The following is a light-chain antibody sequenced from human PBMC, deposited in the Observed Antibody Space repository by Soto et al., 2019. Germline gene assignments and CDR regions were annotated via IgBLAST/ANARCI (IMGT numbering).Light chain of an antibody. J-gene: IGKJ3*01. CDR1: QGIINY. V-gene: IGKV1-27*01. CDR2: AAS. CDR3: QKYNSAPFT. Sequence: DIQMTQSPASLSASVGDTVTITCRASQGIINYLAWYQQRPGTVPKLLMYAASTLLSGVPSRFSGSGSGTAFTLTISGLQPEDVATYYCQKYNSAPFTFGPGTKVHI.